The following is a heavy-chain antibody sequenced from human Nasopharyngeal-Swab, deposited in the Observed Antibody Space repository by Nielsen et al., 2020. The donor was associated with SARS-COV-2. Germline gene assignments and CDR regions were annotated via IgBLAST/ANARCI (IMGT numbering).Heavy chain of an antibody. D-gene: IGHD3-22*01. CDR1: GGSISSSSYY. V-gene: IGHV4-39*01. CDR3: ARAYYYDSSGYYLEY. CDR2: IYYSGST. Sequence: SETLSLTCTVSGGSISSSSYYWGWIRQPPGKGLEWIGSIYYSGSTYYNPSLKSRVTISVDTSKNQFSLKLSSVTAADTAVYYCARAYYYDSSGYYLEYWGQGTLVTVSS. J-gene: IGHJ4*02.